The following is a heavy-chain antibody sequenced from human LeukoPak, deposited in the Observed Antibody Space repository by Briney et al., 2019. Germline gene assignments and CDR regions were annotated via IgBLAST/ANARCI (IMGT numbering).Heavy chain of an antibody. V-gene: IGHV3-30*02. CDR2: IRYCGSIK. CDR3: AKGIAVAGTELAD. CDR1: GFTLSSYA. D-gene: IGHD6-19*01. Sequence: GGSLRLSCAASGFTLSSYAMHWVRQAPGKGLEWVSFIRYCGSIKYYADSVEGRFTISRDNSKNTLYLQMNSLRAEDTAVYYCAKGIAVAGTELADWGQGTLVTVSS. J-gene: IGHJ4*02.